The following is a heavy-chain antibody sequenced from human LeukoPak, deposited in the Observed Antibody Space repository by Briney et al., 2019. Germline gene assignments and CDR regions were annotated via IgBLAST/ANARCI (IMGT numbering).Heavy chain of an antibody. V-gene: IGHV3-30*02. J-gene: IGHJ4*02. CDR2: IRYDGSNK. CDR3: AKTPYCSGGSCYSGYFDY. Sequence: GGSLRLSCAASGFTFSSYGMHWVRQAPDKGLEWVAFIRYDGSNKYYADSVKGRFTISRDNSKNTLYLQMNSLRAEDTAVYYCAKTPYCSGGSCYSGYFDYWGQGTLVTVSS. CDR1: GFTFSSYG. D-gene: IGHD2-15*01.